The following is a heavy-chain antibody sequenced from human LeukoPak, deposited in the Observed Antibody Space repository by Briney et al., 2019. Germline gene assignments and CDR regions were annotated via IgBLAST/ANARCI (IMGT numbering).Heavy chain of an antibody. CDR2: ISTYNGNA. CDR1: GYTFTYFG. V-gene: IGHV1-18*01. J-gene: IGHJ4*02. CDR3: ATFPIAVAGNFDY. Sequence: ASLKVSCKTSGYTFTYFGITWVRQAPGQGLEWMGWISTYNGNAKYAQNLQGRVTMTTDTSTTTVYMELRSLRSDDTAVYYCATFPIAVAGNFDYWGQGTLVTVSS. D-gene: IGHD6-19*01.